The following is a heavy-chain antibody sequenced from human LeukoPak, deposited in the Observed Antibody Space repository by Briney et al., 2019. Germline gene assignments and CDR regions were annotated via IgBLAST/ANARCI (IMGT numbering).Heavy chain of an antibody. CDR3: ARGMLCSGGSCYRYYYYGMDV. J-gene: IGHJ6*04. CDR2: INHSGSP. D-gene: IGHD2-15*01. V-gene: IGHV4-34*01. CDR1: GGSFSGHY. Sequence: SETLSLTCAVYGGSFSGHYCSWIRQPPGKGLEWNGEINHSGSPNYNPSLKSRVTISVDTSKNQFSLKLSSVTAADTAVYYCARGMLCSGGSCYRYYYYGMDVWGKGTTVTVSS.